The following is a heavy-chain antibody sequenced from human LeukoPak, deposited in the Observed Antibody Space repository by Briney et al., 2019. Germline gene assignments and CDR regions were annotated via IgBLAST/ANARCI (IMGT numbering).Heavy chain of an antibody. CDR3: ARRIAALGLNYFDY. V-gene: IGHV1-69*05. CDR2: IIPIFGTA. J-gene: IGHJ4*02. Sequence: ASVKVSCKASGGTFSSYAISWVRQAPGQGLEWMGGIIPIFGTANYAQKFQGRVTMTTDTSTSTAYMELRSLRSDDTAVYYCARRIAALGLNYFDYWGQGTLVTVSS. D-gene: IGHD6-6*01. CDR1: GGTFSSYA.